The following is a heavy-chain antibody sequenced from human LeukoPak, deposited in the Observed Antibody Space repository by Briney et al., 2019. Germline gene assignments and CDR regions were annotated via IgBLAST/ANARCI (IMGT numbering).Heavy chain of an antibody. V-gene: IGHV4-34*01. CDR2: INHSGST. J-gene: IGHJ6*02. D-gene: IGHD2-2*01. CDR3: ARRSTRLYYYYGMDV. Sequence: SETLSLTCAVDGRSFSGYYWGLIRQPPGKGLEWIGEINHSGSTNYNPSLKSRVTISVDTSKNQFSLKLSSVTAADTAVYYCARRSTRLYYYYGMDVWGQGTTVTVSS. CDR1: GRSFSGYY.